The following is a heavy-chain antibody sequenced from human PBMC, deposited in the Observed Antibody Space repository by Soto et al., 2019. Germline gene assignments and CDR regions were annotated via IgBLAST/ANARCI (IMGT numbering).Heavy chain of an antibody. J-gene: IGHJ6*03. Sequence: ASVKVSCKASGNSFASNGISWGRQAPGQGLEWMGWISVDKGNTNYAQKLQGRVTMTRDNSTNTVYMELRSLRPEDMAVFYCARRARPDFYYMDVWGKGTMVTVSS. CDR3: ARRARPDFYYMDV. V-gene: IGHV1-18*03. CDR1: GNSFASNG. D-gene: IGHD6-6*01. CDR2: ISVDKGNT.